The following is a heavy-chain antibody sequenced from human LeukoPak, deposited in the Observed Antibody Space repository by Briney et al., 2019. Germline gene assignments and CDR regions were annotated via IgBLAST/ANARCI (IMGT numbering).Heavy chain of an antibody. V-gene: IGHV1-69*13. CDR1: GGTFSSYA. CDR3: ARDWRAYQLLYARPFDY. Sequence: SVKVSCKASGGTFSSYAISWVRQAPGQGLEWMGGIIPIFGTANYAQKFQGRVTITADESTSTAYMELSSLRSEDTAVYYCARDWRAYQLLYARPFDYWGQGTLVTVSS. CDR2: IIPIFGTA. D-gene: IGHD2-2*02. J-gene: IGHJ4*02.